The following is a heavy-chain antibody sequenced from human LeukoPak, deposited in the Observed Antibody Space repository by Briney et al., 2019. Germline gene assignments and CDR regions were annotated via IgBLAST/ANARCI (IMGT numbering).Heavy chain of an antibody. CDR3: ARDPSRITMIVVAQPYAFDI. D-gene: IGHD3-22*01. J-gene: IGHJ3*02. V-gene: IGHV7-4-1*02. Sequence: ASVKVSCKASGYTFTSYGISWVRQAPGQGLEWMGWINTNTGNPTYAQGFTGRFVFSLDTSVSTAYLQISSLKAEDTAVYYCARDPSRITMIVVAQPYAFDIWGQGTMVTVSS. CDR1: GYTFTSYG. CDR2: INTNTGNP.